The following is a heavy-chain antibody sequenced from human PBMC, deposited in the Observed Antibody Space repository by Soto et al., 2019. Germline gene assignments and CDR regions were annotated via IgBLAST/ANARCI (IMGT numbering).Heavy chain of an antibody. CDR1: GFSFSGYA. CDR3: AKDSIPYSSSYDLDH. V-gene: IGHV3-23*01. D-gene: IGHD6-6*01. CDR2: ITGTGVSI. J-gene: IGHJ4*02. Sequence: EVQLFESGGGLVQPGGSLRLSCVASGFSFSGYALSWVRQAPGKGLVWVSSITGTGVSIYYADSVRGRFTISRDNSKNTLELQMSSLRAEDAARYYCAKDSIPYSSSYDLDHWGRGALVTVSS.